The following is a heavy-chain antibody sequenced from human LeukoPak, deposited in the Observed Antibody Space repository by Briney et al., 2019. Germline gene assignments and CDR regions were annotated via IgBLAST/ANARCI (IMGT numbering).Heavy chain of an antibody. CDR1: GFILSSHA. J-gene: IGHJ6*02. D-gene: IGHD6-13*01. Sequence: SGGSLRLSCAASGFILSSHAMHWVRQAPGKGLEWVALISGNGNKFYSDSAEGRVTISSDNPKNTVNLQMNSLRSDDTAVYYCARGVSAVGGYYYGMDVWGQGTTVTVSS. CDR3: ARGVSAVGGYYYGMDV. CDR2: ISGNGNK. V-gene: IGHV3-30*03.